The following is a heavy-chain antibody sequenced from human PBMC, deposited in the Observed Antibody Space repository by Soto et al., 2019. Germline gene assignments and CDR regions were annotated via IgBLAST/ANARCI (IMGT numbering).Heavy chain of an antibody. Sequence: GGSLRLSCVVSGFTVSRNYMTWIRQAPGQGLEWVSYISSRSGTIFYADSVKGRFTLSRDNSKNSMYLQMNSLRAEDTAVYYCAREVDRALVGSPHYFDYWGQGTLVTVSS. CDR2: ISSRSGTI. CDR3: AREVDRALVGSPHYFDY. CDR1: GFTVSRNY. V-gene: IGHV3-11*01. J-gene: IGHJ4*01. D-gene: IGHD5-18*01.